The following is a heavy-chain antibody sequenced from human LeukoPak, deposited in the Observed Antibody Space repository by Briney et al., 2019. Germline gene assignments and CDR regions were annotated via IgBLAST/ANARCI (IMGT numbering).Heavy chain of an antibody. D-gene: IGHD1-1*01. CDR2: IYPGDYSVDSDT. CDR1: GYSFAKSW. V-gene: IGHV5-51*01. CDR3: ARHEPRTRYYYYGMDV. J-gene: IGHJ6*02. Sequence: GQSLKISCKGFGYSFAKSWISWARQMPGKGLEWMGIIYPGDYSVDSDTRYSPSFEGQVTISDDKSISTAYLQWSSLKASDTAIYYCARHEPRTRYYYYGMDVWGQGTTVTVSS.